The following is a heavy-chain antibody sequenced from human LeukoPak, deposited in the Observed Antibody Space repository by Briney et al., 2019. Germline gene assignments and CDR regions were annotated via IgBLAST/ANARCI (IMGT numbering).Heavy chain of an antibody. CDR3: AKEWGDYSKYVDY. CDR1: GNYW. D-gene: IGHD4-11*01. CDR2: INSDGSWT. V-gene: IGHV3-74*01. Sequence: GGSLRLSCAASGNYWMHWVRQAPGKGLVWVSHINSDGSWTSYADSVKGRFTISKDNAKNTVYLQMNSLRAEDTAVYYCAKEWGDYSKYVDYWGQGTLVTVSS. J-gene: IGHJ4*02.